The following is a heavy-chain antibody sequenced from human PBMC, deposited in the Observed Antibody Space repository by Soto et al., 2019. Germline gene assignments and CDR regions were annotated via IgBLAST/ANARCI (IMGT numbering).Heavy chain of an antibody. V-gene: IGHV3-11*04. CDR1: GFTFSDSY. J-gene: IGHJ6*02. Sequence: GGSLRLSCAASGFTFSDSYMSWIRQAPGKGLEWVSDISSSGTTIYYADSVKGRFTISRDNAKNSLYLQINSLRAEDTAVYFCARDCSGGSCYPGMDVWGQGTTVTVSS. D-gene: IGHD2-15*01. CDR3: ARDCSGGSCYPGMDV. CDR2: ISSSGTTI.